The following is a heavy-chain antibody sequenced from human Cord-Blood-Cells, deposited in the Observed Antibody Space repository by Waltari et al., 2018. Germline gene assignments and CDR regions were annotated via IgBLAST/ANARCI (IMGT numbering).Heavy chain of an antibody. CDR1: GGTFSSYA. CDR2: IIPIFGTA. CDR3: ARVGGDSSGYYYYYYGMDV. V-gene: IGHV1-69*01. J-gene: IGHJ6*02. Sequence: QVQLVQSGAEVKKPGSSVKVPCKAAGGTFSSYAISWVRQAPGQGLEWMGGIIPIFGTANYAQKFQGRVTITADESTSTAYMELSSLRSEDTAVYYCARVGGDSSGYYYYYYGMDVWGQGTTVTVSS. D-gene: IGHD6-19*01.